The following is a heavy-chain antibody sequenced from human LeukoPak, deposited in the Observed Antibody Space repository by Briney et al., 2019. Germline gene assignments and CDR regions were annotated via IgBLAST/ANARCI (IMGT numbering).Heavy chain of an antibody. CDR3: AKDHKTAVLTTNVDAFDI. J-gene: IGHJ3*02. Sequence: GRSLRLSCAASGFTFSSYGMHWVRQAPGKGLEWVSAISGSGGSTYYADSVKGRFTISRDNSKNTLYLHMNSLRAEDTAVYYCAKDHKTAVLTTNVDAFDIWGQGTMVTVSS. CDR1: GFTFSSYG. D-gene: IGHD1-1*01. V-gene: IGHV3-23*01. CDR2: ISGSGGST.